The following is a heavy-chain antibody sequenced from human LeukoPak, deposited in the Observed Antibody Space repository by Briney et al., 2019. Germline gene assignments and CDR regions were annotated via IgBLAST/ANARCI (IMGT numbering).Heavy chain of an antibody. CDR2: INPDNGGT. D-gene: IGHD2-2*01. V-gene: IGHV1-2*02. CDR1: GYTFTDYY. CDR3: TREARVGNWFDP. J-gene: IGHJ5*02. Sequence: ASVKVSCRTSGYTFTDYYIHWVRQAPGQELEWMGWINPDNGGTNYAQKFQGRVTMTRDTSIRTVYMDLSRLRSDDTAVFYCTREARVGNWFDPWGQGTQVTVSS.